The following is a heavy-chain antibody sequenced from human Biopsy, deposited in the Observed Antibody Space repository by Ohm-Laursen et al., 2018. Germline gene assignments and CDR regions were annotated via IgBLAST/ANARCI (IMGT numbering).Heavy chain of an antibody. CDR1: GFTVSSNY. V-gene: IGHV3-53*01. D-gene: IGHD1-14*01. J-gene: IGHJ4*02. CDR3: AKPADSYGSEFYFDY. CDR2: IYSGGST. Sequence: SLRLSCAASGFTVSSNYMSWVRQAPGKGLEWVSVIYSGGSTYYADSVKGRFTISRDNSKNTLYLHMNSLRAEDTAVYYCAKPADSYGSEFYFDYWGQGTLVTVSS.